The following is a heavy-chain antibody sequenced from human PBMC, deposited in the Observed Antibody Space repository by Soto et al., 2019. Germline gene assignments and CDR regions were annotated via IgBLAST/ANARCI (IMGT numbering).Heavy chain of an antibody. CDR1: GGSFSGYY. D-gene: IGHD2-8*02. Sequence: QVQLQQWGAGLLKPSETLSLTCGVYGGSFSGYYWNWIRQPPGKGLEWIGEIDHSGSSNYNPSLKSRVTISVDTSKNQFSLKLSSVTAADTAVYYCARTVLGGGGFHWGQGTLVTVSS. CDR3: ARTVLGGGGFH. CDR2: IDHSGSS. J-gene: IGHJ4*02. V-gene: IGHV4-34*01.